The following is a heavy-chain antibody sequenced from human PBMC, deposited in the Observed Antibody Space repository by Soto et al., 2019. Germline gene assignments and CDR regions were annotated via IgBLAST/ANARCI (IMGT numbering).Heavy chain of an antibody. CDR1: GFTFSSYG. D-gene: IGHD2-8*01. V-gene: IGHV3-23*01. J-gene: IGHJ1*01. Sequence: PGGSLRLSCAASGFTFSSYGMSWVRQAPGKGLGWVSVISGSGGSTYYADSAKGRFTLSRDNSKNTVYLQMNSLRAEDTAVYYCAKDSPVGVPLMRDLHDWGQGTLVTVSS. CDR3: AKDSPVGVPLMRDLHD. CDR2: ISGSGGST.